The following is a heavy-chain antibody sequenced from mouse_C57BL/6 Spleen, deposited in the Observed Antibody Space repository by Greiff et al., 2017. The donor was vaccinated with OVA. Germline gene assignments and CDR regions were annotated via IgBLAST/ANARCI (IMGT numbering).Heavy chain of an antibody. J-gene: IGHJ2*01. CDR3: TRSRITRYFDY. CDR1: GYTFTDYE. D-gene: IGHD2-4*01. V-gene: IGHV1-15*01. Sequence: QVQLQQPGAELVRPGASVTLSCKASGYTFTDYEMHWVKQTPVHGLEWIGAIDPETGGTAYNQKFKGKAILTADKSSSTAYMELRSLTSEDSAVYYCTRSRITRYFDYWGQGTTLTVSS. CDR2: IDPETGGT.